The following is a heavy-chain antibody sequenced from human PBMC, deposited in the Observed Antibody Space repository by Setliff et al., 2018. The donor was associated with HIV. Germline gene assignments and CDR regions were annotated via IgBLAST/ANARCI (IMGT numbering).Heavy chain of an antibody. J-gene: IGHJ6*03. CDR3: ARDRSNWNYGKNYMDV. V-gene: IGHV4-31*03. D-gene: IGHD1-7*01. CDR2: IYYSGNT. CDR1: GGSINNDIYF. Sequence: TLSLTCSVSGGSINNDIYFWTWIRQHPGKGLEWIGYIYYSGNTYYHPSLKSRFTISVDTSKNQFSLRLTSVTAADTAVYYCARDRSNWNYGKNYMDVWGKGTTVTVSS.